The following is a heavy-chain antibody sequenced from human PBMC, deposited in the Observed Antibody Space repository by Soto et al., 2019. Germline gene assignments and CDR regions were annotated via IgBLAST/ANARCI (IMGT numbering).Heavy chain of an antibody. CDR2: ISSNGGYT. V-gene: IGHV3-64*01. D-gene: IGHD6-19*01. Sequence: EVQLVESGGGLVQPGGSLRLSCAASGFAFSSYAMHWVRQAPGQGLEYVSAISSNGGYTYYANSVKGRFTVSRDNSKNTLYLQMGSLRAEDMAVYYCARDRYSSGRVPTGWFDPWGQGTLVTVSS. CDR3: ARDRYSSGRVPTGWFDP. CDR1: GFAFSSYA. J-gene: IGHJ5*02.